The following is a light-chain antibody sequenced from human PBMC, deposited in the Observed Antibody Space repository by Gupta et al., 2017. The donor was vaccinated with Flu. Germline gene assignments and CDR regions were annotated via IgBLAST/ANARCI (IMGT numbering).Light chain of an antibody. V-gene: IGKV1-5*03. J-gene: IGKJ1*01. Sequence: GDRVTITCRASQSSDSWLAWYQQKPGKAPKLLIYKASNLESGVPSRFSGSGSGTEFTLTISSLQPDDFATYYCQHYRSYPWTFGQGTTVEIQ. CDR1: QSSDSW. CDR3: QHYRSYPWT. CDR2: KAS.